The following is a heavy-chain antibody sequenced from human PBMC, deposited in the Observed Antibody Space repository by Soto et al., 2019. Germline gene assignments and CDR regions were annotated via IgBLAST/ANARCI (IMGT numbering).Heavy chain of an antibody. Sequence: ASVKVSCKASGYTFTSYAMHWVRQAPGQRLEWMGWINAGNGSTKYSQKFQGRVTITRDTSASTAYMELSSLRSEDTAVYYCARLTMGGYYYYGMDVWGQGTTVTVSS. D-gene: IGHD3-16*01. J-gene: IGHJ6*02. CDR2: INAGNGST. CDR3: ARLTMGGYYYYGMDV. V-gene: IGHV1-3*01. CDR1: GYTFTSYA.